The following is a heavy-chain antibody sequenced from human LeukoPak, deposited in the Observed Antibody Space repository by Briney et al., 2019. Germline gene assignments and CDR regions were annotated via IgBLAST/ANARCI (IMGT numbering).Heavy chain of an antibody. CDR1: GFTFSIYA. D-gene: IGHD3-10*01. CDR2: IGSNGVST. V-gene: IGHV3-64D*09. Sequence: GGSLRLSCSASGFTFSIYAMHWVRQAPGKGLEYVSAIGSNGVSTYYADSVKGRFTISRDNSKNTLYLQMSSLRAEDTAVYYCVERDSYGSVSYHYWGQGTLVTVSS. CDR3: VERDSYGSVSYHY. J-gene: IGHJ4*02.